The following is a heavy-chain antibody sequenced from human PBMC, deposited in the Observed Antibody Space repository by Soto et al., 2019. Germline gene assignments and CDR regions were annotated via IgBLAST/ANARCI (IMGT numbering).Heavy chain of an antibody. CDR1: GFTFDDYA. D-gene: IGHD2-8*02. J-gene: IGHJ4*02. Sequence: QPGGSLRLSCAASGFTFDDYAMHWVRQAPGKGLEWVSGISWNSGSIGYADSVKGRFTISRDNAKNSLYLQMNSLRAEDTALYYCANTEAWGQGTLVTVSS. CDR3: ANTEA. CDR2: ISWNSGSI. V-gene: IGHV3-9*01.